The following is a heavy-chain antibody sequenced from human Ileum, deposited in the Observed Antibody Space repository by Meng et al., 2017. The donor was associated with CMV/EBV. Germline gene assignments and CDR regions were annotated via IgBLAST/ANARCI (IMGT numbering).Heavy chain of an antibody. CDR1: GFTFSSYS. J-gene: IGHJ4*02. Sequence: ACGFTFSSYSRNWVRQVPGKGLEWVSSISSSSSYIYYADSVKGRFTISRDNAKNSLYLQMNSLRAEDTAVYYCARPVYDFWSGPYCYWGQGTLVTVSS. D-gene: IGHD3-3*01. CDR2: ISSSSSYI. CDR3: ARPVYDFWSGPYCY. V-gene: IGHV3-21*01.